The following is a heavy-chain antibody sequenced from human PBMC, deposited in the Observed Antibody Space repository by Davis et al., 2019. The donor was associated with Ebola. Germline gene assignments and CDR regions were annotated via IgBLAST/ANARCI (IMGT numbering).Heavy chain of an antibody. CDR3: ARGPRAVAGSYYFDY. J-gene: IGHJ4*02. CDR1: GYTFTGYY. D-gene: IGHD6-19*01. V-gene: IGHV1-2*02. CDR2: INPNSGGT. Sequence: ASVKVSCKASGYTFTGYYMHWVRQAPGQGLEWMGWINPNSGGTNYAQKFQGRVTITADESTSTAYMELSSLRSEDTAVYYCARGPRAVAGSYYFDYWGQGTLVTVSS.